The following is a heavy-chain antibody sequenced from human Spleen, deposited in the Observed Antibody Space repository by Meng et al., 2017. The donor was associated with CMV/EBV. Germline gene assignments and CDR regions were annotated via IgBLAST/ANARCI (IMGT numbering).Heavy chain of an antibody. J-gene: IGHJ4*02. D-gene: IGHD3-3*01. CDR3: ARDPRYYDFWSGPPGDY. Sequence: GGSLRLSCAASGFTVSCNYMSWVRQAPGKGLEWVSVIYSGGSTYYADSVKGRFTISRDNSKNTLYLQMNSLRAEDTAVYYCARDPRYYDFWSGPPGDYWGQGTLVTVSS. CDR1: GFTVSCNY. CDR2: IYSGGST. V-gene: IGHV3-53*05.